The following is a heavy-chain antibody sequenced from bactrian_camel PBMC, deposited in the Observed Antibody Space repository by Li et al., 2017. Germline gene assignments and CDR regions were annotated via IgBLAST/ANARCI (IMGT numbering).Heavy chain of an antibody. CDR2: INSGGTST. CDR1: GFTFSSYA. Sequence: VQLVESGGGSVQAGGSLRLSCAASGFTFSSYAMFWVRQAPGKGLEWVSSINSGGTSTYYADSVKGRFTIYQDNAKSTVYLQMTSLKPEDTAVYHCGTDPLSPCYDVGRLAFRNWGQGTQVTVS. J-gene: IGHJ4*01. V-gene: IGHV3S40*01. D-gene: IGHD3*01. CDR3: GTDPLSPCYDVGRLAFRN.